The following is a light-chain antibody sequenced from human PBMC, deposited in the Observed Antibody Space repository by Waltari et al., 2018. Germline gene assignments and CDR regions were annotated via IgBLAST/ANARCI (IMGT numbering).Light chain of an antibody. CDR3: QKYNSAPPWT. J-gene: IGKJ1*01. V-gene: IGKV1-27*01. CDR2: AAS. Sequence: DFQMTQSPSSLSASVGDRVTITCRASQDISNYLAWYQQKPGKVPKLLIYAASTLQSGVPSRFSGSGSGTDFTLTISSLQPEDVATYYCQKYNSAPPWTFGQGTRVEI. CDR1: QDISNY.